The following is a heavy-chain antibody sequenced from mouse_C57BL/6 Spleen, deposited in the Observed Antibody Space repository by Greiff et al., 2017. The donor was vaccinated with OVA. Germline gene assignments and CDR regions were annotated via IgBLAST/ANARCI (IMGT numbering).Heavy chain of an antibody. V-gene: IGHV5-4*01. CDR3: ARESIYDGYSFDY. CDR2: ISDGGSYT. CDR1: GFTFSSYA. J-gene: IGHJ2*01. D-gene: IGHD2-3*01. Sequence: EVNLVESGGGLVKPGGSLKLSCAASGFTFSSYAMSWVRQTPEKRLEWVATISDGGSYTYYPDNVKGRFTISRDNAKNNLYLQMSHLKSEDTAMYYCARESIYDGYSFDYWGQGTTLTVSS.